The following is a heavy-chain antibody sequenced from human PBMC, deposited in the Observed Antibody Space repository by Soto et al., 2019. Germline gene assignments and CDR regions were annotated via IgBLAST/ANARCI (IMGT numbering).Heavy chain of an antibody. CDR3: AKVRYSSPMGYYYGMDV. CDR2: IIPVFGTA. V-gene: IGHV1-69*13. D-gene: IGHD2-2*01. J-gene: IGHJ6*02. CDR1: RVAFNKFI. Sequence: ASVKVSCKASRVAFNKFIVTWVLQAPGLGLEWVGGIIPVFGTANYAQKFQGRVTITADESTSTSYMEVNNLRSGDTAVYYCAKVRYSSPMGYYYGMDVWGQGTTVTVSS.